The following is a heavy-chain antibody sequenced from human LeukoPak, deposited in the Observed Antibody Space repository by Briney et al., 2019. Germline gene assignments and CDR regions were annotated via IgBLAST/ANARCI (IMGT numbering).Heavy chain of an antibody. CDR3: ARNRSVTTTPGFAH. CDR1: GYSVRSGDY. D-gene: IGHD4-17*01. V-gene: IGHV4-38-2*01. CDR2: IYHSGST. Sequence: PSETLSLTCAVSGYSVRSGDYWGWIRPSPGKGLEWIASIYHSGSTHYNPSLKSRVTISVDTSKNQFSLMLSSVTAADTAVYYCARNRSVTTTPGFAHWGQGTLVTVSS. J-gene: IGHJ4*02.